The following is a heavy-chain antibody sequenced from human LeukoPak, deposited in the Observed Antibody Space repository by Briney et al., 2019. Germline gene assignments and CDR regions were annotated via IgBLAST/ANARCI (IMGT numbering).Heavy chain of an antibody. CDR3: ARNVGWFRFDY. CDR1: GFTFSTYW. Sequence: GGSLRLSCAASGFTFSTYWMDWVRQAPGKGLEWVANIKEDGSEKYYEDSVKGRFTISRDSAKNSLYLQMNSLRAEDTAVYYCARNVGWFRFDYWGQGTLVTVSS. CDR2: IKEDGSEK. D-gene: IGHD2-15*01. V-gene: IGHV3-7*03. J-gene: IGHJ4*02.